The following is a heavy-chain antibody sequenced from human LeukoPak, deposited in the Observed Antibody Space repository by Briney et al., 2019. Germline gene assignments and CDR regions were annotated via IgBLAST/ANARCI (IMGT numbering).Heavy chain of an antibody. CDR3: ARGDCSGGSCYLSLTTIDY. Sequence: GGSLRLSCAASGFTFSSYWMTWVRQAPGKGLEWVANIKPDGSQIYYVDSVKGRFTISRDNAKNSLYLQMNSLRAEDTALYYCARGDCSGGSCYLSLTTIDYWGQGTLVTVSS. V-gene: IGHV3-7*04. J-gene: IGHJ4*02. CDR2: IKPDGSQI. CDR1: GFTFSSYW. D-gene: IGHD2-15*01.